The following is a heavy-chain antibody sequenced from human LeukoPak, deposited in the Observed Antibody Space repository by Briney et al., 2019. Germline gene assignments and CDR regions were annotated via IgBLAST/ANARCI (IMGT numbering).Heavy chain of an antibody. V-gene: IGHV3-53*01. CDR2: IYSGGST. CDR3: ARDYGVAEGY. Sequence: GGSLRLSCVASGFTVSSNYMSWVRQAPGKGLEWVSVIYSGGSTYYADSVKGRFTISRDNSKNTLYLQMNSLRVEDTAVYYCARDYGVAEGYWGQGTMVTVSS. CDR1: GFTVSSNY. J-gene: IGHJ4*02. D-gene: IGHD6-19*01.